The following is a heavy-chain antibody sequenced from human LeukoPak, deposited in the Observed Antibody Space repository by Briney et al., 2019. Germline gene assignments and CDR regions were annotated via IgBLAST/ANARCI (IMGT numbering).Heavy chain of an antibody. J-gene: IGHJ6*02. V-gene: IGHV4-59*08. Sequence: SETLSLTCSVSGGSISSYYWSWIRQPPGKGLEWIGYIYYSGSTNYNPSLKSRVTISVDTSKNQFSLELSSVTAADTAVYYCARSTYYYYGMDVWGQGTTVTVSS. CDR2: IYYSGST. CDR3: ARSTYYYYGMDV. CDR1: GGSISSYY.